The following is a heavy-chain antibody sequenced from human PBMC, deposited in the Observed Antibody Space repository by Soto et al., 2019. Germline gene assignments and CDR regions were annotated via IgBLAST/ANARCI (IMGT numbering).Heavy chain of an antibody. Sequence: PGVSLRLSCAASGFTFSSYAMSWVRQAPGKGLEWVSAISGSGGSTYYADSVKGRFTISRDTSKNTLYLQMNSLRAEDTAVYYCAKDRRYQLELRSRYYFDYWGQGTLVTVSS. J-gene: IGHJ4*02. V-gene: IGHV3-23*01. D-gene: IGHD1-7*01. CDR1: GFTFSSYA. CDR3: AKDRRYQLELRSRYYFDY. CDR2: ISGSGGST.